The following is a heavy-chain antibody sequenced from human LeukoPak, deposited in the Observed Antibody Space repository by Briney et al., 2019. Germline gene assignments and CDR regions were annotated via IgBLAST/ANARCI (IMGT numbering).Heavy chain of an antibody. D-gene: IGHD3-3*01. Sequence: SVKVSCKASGYTFTSYYMHWVRQAPGQGLEWMGIINPSGGSTSYAQKFQGRVTMTRDASTSTVYMELSSLRSEDTAVYYCARGRGRVNYDFWSGYLWGFDYWGQGTLVTVSS. V-gene: IGHV1-46*01. CDR3: ARGRGRVNYDFWSGYLWGFDY. CDR1: GYTFTSYY. CDR2: INPSGGST. J-gene: IGHJ4*02.